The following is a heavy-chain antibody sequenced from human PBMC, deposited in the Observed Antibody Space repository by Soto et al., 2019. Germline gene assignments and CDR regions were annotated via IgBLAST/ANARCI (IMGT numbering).Heavy chain of an antibody. CDR3: ARGSRMRVQADSERDYYCHGLDL. J-gene: IGHJ6*02. D-gene: IGHD1-1*01. CDR1: GGSFSGYY. V-gene: IGHV4-34*01. CDR2: INHRGSI. Sequence: QVQLQQWGAGLLKPSETLSLNCAVYGGSFSGYYWSWIRQPPGKGLEWIGEINHRGSINYNPSRKSRVTMCGDTSKNQSSLKLNAVTAADTAVVYCARGSRMRVQADSERDYYCHGLDLWGQGTAVTVSS.